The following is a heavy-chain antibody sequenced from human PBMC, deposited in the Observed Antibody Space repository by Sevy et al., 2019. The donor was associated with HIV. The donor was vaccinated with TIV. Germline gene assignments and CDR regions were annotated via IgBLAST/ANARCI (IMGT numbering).Heavy chain of an antibody. D-gene: IGHD3-22*01. CDR3: ARALSYYDRSDGFDYYYMDV. CDR1: GFTFSDHY. Sequence: GGSLRLSCAASGFTFSDHYMDWVRQAPGKGLEWLGRTRNKANSYTTEYAASVKGRFTISRDDSKNSLYLQMNSQKTEDTAVYYSARALSYYDRSDGFDYYYMDVWGKGTTVTVSS. CDR2: TRNKANSYTT. V-gene: IGHV3-72*01. J-gene: IGHJ6*03.